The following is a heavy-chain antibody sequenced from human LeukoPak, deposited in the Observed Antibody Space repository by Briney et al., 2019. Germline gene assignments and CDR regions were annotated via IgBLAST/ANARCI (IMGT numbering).Heavy chain of an antibody. CDR2: ISGSGGST. V-gene: IGHV3-23*01. Sequence: GGSLRLSCAASGFTFSSYAMSWVRQAPGKGLEWVSAISGSGGSTYYADSVKGRFTISRDNSKNTLYLQMNSLRAEDTARYYCAKDLWHLVRMIDHWGQGILVIAST. D-gene: IGHD6-6*01. CDR1: GFTFSSYA. CDR3: AKDLWHLVRMIDH. J-gene: IGHJ4*02.